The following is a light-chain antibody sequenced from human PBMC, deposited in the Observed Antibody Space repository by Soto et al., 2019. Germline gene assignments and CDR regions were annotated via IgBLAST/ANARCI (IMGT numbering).Light chain of an antibody. CDR2: AYL. J-gene: IGLJ1*01. CDR1: NSNIGAGYD. Sequence: QSVLTQPPSVSGAPGQRVTIACTGNNSNIGAGYDVHWYRLFPGGAPTLLSSAYLHRPSGVPDRVSGYRSGTSASLVISDLEAEDEADYYCQSYDSGLIGLIFGTGTKLTVL. CDR3: QSYDSGLIGLI. V-gene: IGLV1-40*01.